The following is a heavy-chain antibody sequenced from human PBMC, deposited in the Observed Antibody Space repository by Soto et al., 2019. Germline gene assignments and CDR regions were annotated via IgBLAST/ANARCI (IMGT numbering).Heavy chain of an antibody. Sequence: SETLSLTCAVSGGSISSSNWWSWVRQPPGKGLEWIGEIYHSGSTNYNPSLKSRVTISVDKSKNQFSLKLSSVTAADTAVYYCARSAPDDLYYYDSSGFSFDIWGQGTMVTVSS. J-gene: IGHJ3*02. D-gene: IGHD3-22*01. CDR1: GGSISSSNW. CDR2: IYHSGST. CDR3: ARSAPDDLYYYDSSGFSFDI. V-gene: IGHV4-4*02.